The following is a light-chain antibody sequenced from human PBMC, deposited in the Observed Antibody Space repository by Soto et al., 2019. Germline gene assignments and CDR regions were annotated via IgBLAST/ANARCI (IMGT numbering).Light chain of an antibody. CDR1: QILLYNNSYNY. CDR2: FGS. J-gene: IGKJ5*01. CDR3: MQALQSLT. Sequence: DIVMTQTPVSSPFTLRQPSPISCRSSQILLYNNSYNYLDWYVQKPGQSPQLLIYFGSNRAPGVPDRFSGSGSGTDFTLKINRVEAEDVGTYYCMQALQSLTFGQGTRLEIK. V-gene: IGKV2-28*01.